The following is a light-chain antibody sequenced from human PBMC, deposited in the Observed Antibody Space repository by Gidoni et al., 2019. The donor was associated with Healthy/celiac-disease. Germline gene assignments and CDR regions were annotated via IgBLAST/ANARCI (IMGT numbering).Light chain of an antibody. CDR2: QAS. J-gene: IGLJ2*01. Sequence: SSELTQQPSVSVSQGQTASITCSGDKLGDKDACWYQQKPGQSPVLVIYQASNRHSGIPERFSGSDSVNTATLTIRWTQSMDEADYYCQSWDSSTALVFGVWTQLTVL. CDR1: KLGDKD. V-gene: IGLV3-1*01. CDR3: QSWDSSTALV.